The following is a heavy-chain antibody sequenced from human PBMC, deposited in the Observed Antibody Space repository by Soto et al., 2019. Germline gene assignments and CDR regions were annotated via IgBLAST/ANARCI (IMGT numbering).Heavy chain of an antibody. V-gene: IGHV4-39*01. CDR1: GVSLNSGHYY. J-gene: IGHJ4*02. CDR2: IYYDEST. Sequence: QVQLQESGPELLKPLETLSLTCTVSGVSLNSGHYYWVWIRQSPGKGLAWIASIYYDESTYYNPSLKSRVTISTDKPKNQFSLTLKSVTAADTAVYYCGKVLIGATRHTDVDSWGQGALVTVSS. CDR3: GKVLIGATRHTDVDS. D-gene: IGHD2-15*01.